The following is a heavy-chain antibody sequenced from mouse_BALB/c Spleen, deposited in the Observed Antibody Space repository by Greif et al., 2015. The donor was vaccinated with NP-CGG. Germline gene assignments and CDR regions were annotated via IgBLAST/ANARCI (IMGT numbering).Heavy chain of an antibody. CDR1: GFAFSSYD. CDR2: ISSGGSYT. V-gene: IGHV5-9*02. J-gene: IGHJ2*01. D-gene: IGHD2-3*01. Sequence: EVHLVESGGGLVKPGGSLKLSCAASGFAFSSYDMSWVRQTPEKRLEWVAAISSGGSYTYYPDSVKGRFTISRDNARNTLYLQMSSLRSEDTALYYCARHDDGYYDYFDYWGQGTTLTVSS. CDR3: ARHDDGYYDYFDY.